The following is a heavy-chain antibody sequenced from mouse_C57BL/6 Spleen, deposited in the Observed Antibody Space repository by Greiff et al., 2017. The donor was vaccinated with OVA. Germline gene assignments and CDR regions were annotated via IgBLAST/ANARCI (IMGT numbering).Heavy chain of an antibody. Sequence: VQLQQPGAELVMPGASVKLSCKASGYTFTSYWMHWVKQRPGQGLEWIGEIDPSDSYTNYNQKFKGKSTLTVDKSSSTAYMQLSSLTSEDSAVYYCARSYGSSLGWFAYWGQGTLVTVSA. CDR2: IDPSDSYT. V-gene: IGHV1-69*01. D-gene: IGHD1-1*01. CDR3: ARSYGSSLGWFAY. J-gene: IGHJ3*01. CDR1: GYTFTSYW.